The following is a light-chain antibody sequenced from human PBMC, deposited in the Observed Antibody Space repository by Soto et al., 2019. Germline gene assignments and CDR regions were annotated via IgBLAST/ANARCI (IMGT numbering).Light chain of an antibody. J-gene: IGLJ3*02. CDR3: SSYTGSNTWV. Sequence: QSALTQPASVSGSPGQSITISCTGTSSDVGGYNYVSWYQQHPGKAPKLMIYEVTNRPSGVSNRFSGSKSGNTASLTISGLQGEDEADYYCSSYTGSNTWVFVGGTTLTVL. CDR2: EVT. CDR1: SSDVGGYNY. V-gene: IGLV2-14*01.